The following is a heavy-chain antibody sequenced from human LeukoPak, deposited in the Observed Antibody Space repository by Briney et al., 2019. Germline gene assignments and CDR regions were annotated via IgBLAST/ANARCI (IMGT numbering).Heavy chain of an antibody. V-gene: IGHV4-34*01. D-gene: IGHD3-3*01. CDR3: ARGDFWSGYYRGGWFDP. CDR2: INHSGST. J-gene: IGHJ5*02. CDR1: GGSFSGYY. Sequence: PSETLSLTCAVYGGSFSGYYWSWIRQPPGKGLEWIGEINHSGSTNYNPSLKSRVTISVDTSKNQFSLKLSSVTAADTAVYYCARGDFWSGYYRGGWFDPWGQGTLVTVSS.